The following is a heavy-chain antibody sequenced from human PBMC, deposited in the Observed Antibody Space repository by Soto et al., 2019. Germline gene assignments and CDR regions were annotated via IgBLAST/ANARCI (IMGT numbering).Heavy chain of an antibody. J-gene: IGHJ4*02. CDR3: ARDGTGWTGGDH. Sequence: GWSLGISSAASVFTFSDYDMHWVRQAPDKRLEWVAVLWRDGSKVYYADSVKGRFTISRDNSKNTLYLEMNSLRVEDTAVYYCARDGTGWTGGDHWGQGTLVTAPQ. V-gene: IGHV3-33*01. CDR2: LWRDGSKV. CDR1: VFTFSDYD. D-gene: IGHD6-19*01.